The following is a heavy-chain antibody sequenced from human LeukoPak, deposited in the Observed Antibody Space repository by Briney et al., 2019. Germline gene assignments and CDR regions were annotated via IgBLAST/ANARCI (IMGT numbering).Heavy chain of an antibody. CDR3: AKGLYSSGWYNYFDP. V-gene: IGHV3-30*18. CDR2: TSHDESDK. D-gene: IGHD6-19*01. J-gene: IGHJ5*02. CDR1: GFTFSTYG. Sequence: PGTSLRLSCAASGFTFSTYGMHWVRQAPGKGPEWVAMTSHDESDKYYADSVEGRFTISRDNSKNTLYLQMNSLRTGDSGLYYCAKGLYSSGWYNYFDPWGQGTLVTVSS.